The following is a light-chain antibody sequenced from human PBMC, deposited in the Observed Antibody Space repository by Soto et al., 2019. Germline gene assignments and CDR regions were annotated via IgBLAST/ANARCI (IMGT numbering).Light chain of an antibody. Sequence: QSALTQPASVSGSPGQSITISCTGTSSDVGNYNYVSWYQQHPDKAPKLMIYDVSNRPSGVSNRFSGSKSGNTASLTISGLQAEDEADYYCSSYTRSTTEFGGGTKLTVL. CDR1: SSDVGNYNY. CDR3: SSYTRSTTE. V-gene: IGLV2-14*03. CDR2: DVS. J-gene: IGLJ3*02.